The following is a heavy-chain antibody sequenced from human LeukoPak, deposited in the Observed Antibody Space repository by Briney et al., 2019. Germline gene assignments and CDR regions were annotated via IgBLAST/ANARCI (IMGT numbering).Heavy chain of an antibody. CDR3: ARGEGQWPTEWFDP. V-gene: IGHV6-1*01. CDR1: GDSVSSNSAA. D-gene: IGHD6-19*01. J-gene: IGHJ5*02. CDR2: KYYRSNWYN. Sequence: SQTLSLTCAISGDSVSSNSAAWNWIRQSPSRGLEWLERKYYRSNWYNDYAVSVKSRITINPDTSKNQFSLQLNSVTPEDTAVYYCARGEGQWPTEWFDPWGQGTLVTVSS.